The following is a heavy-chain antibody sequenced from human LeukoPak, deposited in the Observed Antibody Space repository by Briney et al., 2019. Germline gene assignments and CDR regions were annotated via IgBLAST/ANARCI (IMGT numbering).Heavy chain of an antibody. D-gene: IGHD3-22*01. CDR2: INPCGGRT. V-gene: IGHV1-46*01. J-gene: IGHJ4*02. CDR3: ARAHVPSYHFDSSGSYFDY. CDR1: GYTFASYY. Sequence: ASVKLSCKASGYTFASYYMHWVRQAPGQGLEWMGIINPCGGRTSYAQKFQGRVTMTRDTSTSTVYMELSSLRSEDTAVYYCARAHVPSYHFDSSGSYFDYWGQGTLVTVSS.